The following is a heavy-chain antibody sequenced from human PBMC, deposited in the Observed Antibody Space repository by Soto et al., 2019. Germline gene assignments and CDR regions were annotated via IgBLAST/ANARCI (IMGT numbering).Heavy chain of an antibody. Sequence: EVPLVESGGCLVKPWGYLRLSCAAYGYTFSHYRMNWFRQAPGKGLEWVSSISSGSRYIYYAASVKGRFTISRDNAKNSRYLQMHSLRAEDTAVYDFANYLELLRFGGWVEGTMVTVSS. D-gene: IGHD3-10*01. CDR2: ISSGSRYI. CDR3: ANYLELLRFGG. J-gene: IGHJ4*02. V-gene: IGHV3-21*01. CDR1: GYTFSHYR.